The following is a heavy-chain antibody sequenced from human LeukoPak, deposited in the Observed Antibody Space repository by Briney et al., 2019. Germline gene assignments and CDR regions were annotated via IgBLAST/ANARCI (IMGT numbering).Heavy chain of an antibody. J-gene: IGHJ4*02. CDR2: IKQDGSEK. Sequence: TGGSLRLSCAASGFTFSSYWMSWVRQAPGKGLEWVANIKQDGSEKYYVDSVKGRFTISRDNAKNSLYLQTNSLRAEDTAVYYCCSGYYMRFDYWGQGTLVTVSS. CDR1: GFTFSSYW. D-gene: IGHD3-22*01. V-gene: IGHV3-7*01. CDR3: CSGYYMRFDY.